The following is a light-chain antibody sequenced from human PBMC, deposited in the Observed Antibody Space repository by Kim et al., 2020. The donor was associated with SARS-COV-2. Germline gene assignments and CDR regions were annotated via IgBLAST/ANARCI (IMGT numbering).Light chain of an antibody. V-gene: IGLV1-40*01. J-gene: IGLJ1*01. CDR3: QSYDSSPNSYV. Sequence: QSALTQPPSVSGSPGQRVTISCTGTCSNIGAGYDVHWYQQVPGAAPKLLIYGHTNRPSGVPDRFSGSKSDTSASLAITGLQPEEEADYYCQSYDSSPNSYVFGTGTKVTVL. CDR1: CSNIGAGYD. CDR2: GHT.